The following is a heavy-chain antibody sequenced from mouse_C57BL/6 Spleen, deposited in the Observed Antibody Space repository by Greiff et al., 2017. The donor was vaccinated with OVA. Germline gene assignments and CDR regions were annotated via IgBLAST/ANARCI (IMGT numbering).Heavy chain of an antibody. CDR3: ARENGYYPYAMDY. CDR2: INPSNGGT. D-gene: IGHD2-3*01. J-gene: IGHJ4*01. V-gene: IGHV1-53*01. Sequence: VQLQQPETELVKPGASVKLSCKASGYTFTSYWMHWVKQRPGQGLEWIGNINPSNGGTNYNEKFKSKATLTVDKSSSTAYMQLSSLTSEDSAVYYCARENGYYPYAMDYWGQGTSVTVSS. CDR1: GYTFTSYW.